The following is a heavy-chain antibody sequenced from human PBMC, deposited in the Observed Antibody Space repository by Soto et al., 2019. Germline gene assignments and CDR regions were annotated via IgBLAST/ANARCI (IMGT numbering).Heavy chain of an antibody. D-gene: IGHD3-10*01. Sequence: SVKVSCKASGGTFSSYAISWVRQAPGQWLEWMGGIIPIFVTANYAQKFQGRVTITADKSTSTAYMELSSLRSEDTAGHYCARGSGRDGFTSDAFDIWDQGTMVTVSS. CDR3: ARGSGRDGFTSDAFDI. CDR2: IIPIFVTA. CDR1: GGTFSSYA. V-gene: IGHV1-69*06. J-gene: IGHJ3*02.